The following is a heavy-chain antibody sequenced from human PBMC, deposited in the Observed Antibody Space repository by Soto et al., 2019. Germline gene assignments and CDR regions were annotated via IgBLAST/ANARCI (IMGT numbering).Heavy chain of an antibody. CDR2: IQSGGTK. D-gene: IGHD3-22*01. CDR3: AKEARFLYHSSGYPFDY. Sequence: GGSLRLSCAASGFTVSSKYMTWVRQAPGKGLEWVPLIQSGGTKYYADSVKGRFTISRDTSENTLYLQMNSLRDEDTAVYYCAKEARFLYHSSGYPFDYWGKGPLVTVSS. V-gene: IGHV3-66*01. CDR1: GFTVSSKY. J-gene: IGHJ4*02.